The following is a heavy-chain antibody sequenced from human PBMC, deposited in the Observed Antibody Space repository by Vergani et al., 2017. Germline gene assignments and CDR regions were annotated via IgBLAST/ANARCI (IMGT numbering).Heavy chain of an antibody. V-gene: IGHV4-4*03. CDR1: GDSISSNNC. J-gene: IGHJ4*02. D-gene: IGHD2-2*02. CDR3: ATIGYRRWGYYFDY. Sequence: QVQLQESGPGLVKPPGTLSLTCAVSGDSISSNNCWTWVRQPPGKGLEWIGEICHTEDTKYSTSLKSRVTVSVDESRNLFSLMLNSVTAADTAVYYCATIGYRRWGYYFDYWGQGILVTVSS. CDR2: ICHTEDT.